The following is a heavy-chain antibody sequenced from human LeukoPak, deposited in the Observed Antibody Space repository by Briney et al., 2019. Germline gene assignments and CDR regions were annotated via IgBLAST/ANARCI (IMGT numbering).Heavy chain of an antibody. J-gene: IGHJ4*02. V-gene: IGHV4-61*01. Sequence: PSETLSLTCTVSGGSISSSSYYWSWIRQPPGTGLEWIGYIYYSGSTNYNPSLKSRVTISVDTSKNQFSLKLSSVTAAGTAVYYCARNSFRQGPPDYLDYWGQGTLVTVSS. CDR1: GGSISSSSYY. CDR3: ARNSFRQGPPDYLDY. CDR2: IYYSGST. D-gene: IGHD3-16*01.